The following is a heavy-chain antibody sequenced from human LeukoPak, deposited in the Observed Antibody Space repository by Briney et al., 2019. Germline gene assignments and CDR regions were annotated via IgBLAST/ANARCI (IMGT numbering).Heavy chain of an antibody. D-gene: IGHD2-8*01. CDR3: ARVEEGYCTNGVCQDYYYYMDV. Sequence: GGSLRLSCAASGFTFSSYEMNWVRQAPGKGLEWVSYISSSGSTIYYADSVKGRFTISRDNAKNSLYLQMNSLSAEDTALYYCARVEEGYCTNGVCQDYYYYMDVWGKGTTVTVSS. J-gene: IGHJ6*03. V-gene: IGHV3-48*03. CDR1: GFTFSSYE. CDR2: ISSSGSTI.